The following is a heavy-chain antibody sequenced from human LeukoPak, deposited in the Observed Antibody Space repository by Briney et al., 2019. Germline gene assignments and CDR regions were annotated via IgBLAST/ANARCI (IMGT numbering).Heavy chain of an antibody. CDR2: ISGSGGST. CDR3: VNGPHYDFLYYFDY. J-gene: IGHJ4*02. Sequence: GTLRLSCVASGFTLSSYGMSWVRQAPGKGLEWVSAISGSGGSTYYADSVKGRFTISRDNSKNTLYLQMNNLRAEDTAVYYCVNGPHYDFLYYFDYWGQGTLVTVFS. D-gene: IGHD3-3*01. CDR1: GFTLSSYG. V-gene: IGHV3-23*01.